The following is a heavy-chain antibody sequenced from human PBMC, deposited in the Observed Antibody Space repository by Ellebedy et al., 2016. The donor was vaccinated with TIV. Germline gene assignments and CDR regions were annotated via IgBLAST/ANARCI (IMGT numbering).Heavy chain of an antibody. CDR3: AKDRVRGVFGFDP. V-gene: IGHV3-23*01. CDR2: IGGSGGGT. Sequence: GESLKISCAASGFTFSSYAMSWARQAPGKGLEWVSAIGGSGGGTYYADSVKGRFTISRDNSKNTLYLQMNSLRAEDTAVYYCAKDRVRGVFGFDPWGQGTLVTVSS. CDR1: GFTFSSYA. J-gene: IGHJ5*02. D-gene: IGHD3-10*01.